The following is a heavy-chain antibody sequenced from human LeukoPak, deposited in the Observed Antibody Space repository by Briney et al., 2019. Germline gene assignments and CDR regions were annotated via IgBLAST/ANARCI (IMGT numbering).Heavy chain of an antibody. Sequence: SETLSLTCTVSGDPINSNYYFWVWIRQPPGRGLGWLGTVFSTGSAYYNPSLKSRVTISVDTSKNQFSLKLSSVTAADTAVYYCARVSLERYSSSWYSLGFDYWGQGTLVTVSS. D-gene: IGHD6-13*01. CDR1: GDPINSNYYF. V-gene: IGHV4-39*07. CDR2: VFSTGSA. CDR3: ARVSLERYSSSWYSLGFDY. J-gene: IGHJ4*02.